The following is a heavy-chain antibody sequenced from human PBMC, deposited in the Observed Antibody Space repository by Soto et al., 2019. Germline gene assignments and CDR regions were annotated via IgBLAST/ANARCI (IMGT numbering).Heavy chain of an antibody. Sequence: QVQLVESGGGVVQPGRSLRLSCAASGFIFNNNAMHWVRQAPGKGLEWVAVTLYDGSNKYYADSVKGRFTISRDNSKNTLYLEMNSLRAEDTAVYYCARDRSRGWSHFDYWGQGTLVTVSS. CDR2: TLYDGSNK. V-gene: IGHV3-30*03. CDR1: GFIFNNNA. D-gene: IGHD6-19*01. CDR3: ARDRSRGWSHFDY. J-gene: IGHJ4*02.